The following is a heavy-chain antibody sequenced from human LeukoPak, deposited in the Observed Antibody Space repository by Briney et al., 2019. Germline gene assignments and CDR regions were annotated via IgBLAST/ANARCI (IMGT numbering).Heavy chain of an antibody. CDR1: GYTFISYY. CDR2: INPSGGSV. Sequence: ASVKVSCKASGYTFISYYMHWVRQAPGQGLEWMGIINPSGGSVSYAQKFQGRVTMTRDMSTSTVYMELSSLRSEDTAIYYCARIVVAGTVRGPFDYWGQGTLDTVSS. J-gene: IGHJ4*02. CDR3: ARIVVAGTVRGPFDY. V-gene: IGHV1-46*01. D-gene: IGHD6-19*01.